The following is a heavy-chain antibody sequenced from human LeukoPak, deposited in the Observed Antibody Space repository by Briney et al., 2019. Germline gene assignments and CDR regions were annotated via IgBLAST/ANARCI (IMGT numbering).Heavy chain of an antibody. Sequence: GGSLRLSCLTSGFTFRDYGLGWVRQAPGMGLEWVSFTRSKIYGGAPEYAASVRGRFSVSRDDSESIAYLQMNNLESEDTPVYYCARGQTVSGAKYYFDFWSPGTLVAVSS. V-gene: IGHV3-49*04. D-gene: IGHD2/OR15-2a*01. CDR2: TRSKIYGGAP. CDR3: ARGQTVSGAKYYFDF. J-gene: IGHJ4*02. CDR1: GFTFRDYG.